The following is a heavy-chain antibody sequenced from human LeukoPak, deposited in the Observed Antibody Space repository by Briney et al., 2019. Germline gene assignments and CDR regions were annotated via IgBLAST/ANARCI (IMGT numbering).Heavy chain of an antibody. CDR1: GGSISSYY. J-gene: IGHJ4*02. Sequence: PSETLSLTCTVSGGSISSYYWSWIRQPPGKGLEWIGYIYYSGSTNYNPSHKSRVTISVDTSKNQFSLKLSSVTAADTAVYYCARARRRSNFGPMFGYWGQGTQVIVSS. D-gene: IGHD3-16*01. CDR2: IYYSGST. V-gene: IGHV4-59*01. CDR3: ARARRRSNFGPMFGY.